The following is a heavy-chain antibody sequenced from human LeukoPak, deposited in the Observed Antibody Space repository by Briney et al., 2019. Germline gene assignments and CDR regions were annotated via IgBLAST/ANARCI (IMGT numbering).Heavy chain of an antibody. CDR3: ARYWGYCSSTTCYSRYFDL. D-gene: IGHD2-2*01. J-gene: IGHJ2*01. CDR1: GGSISSYY. Sequence: SETLSLTCTVSGGSISSYYWSWIRQPPGKGLEWIGYIYYSGSTNYNPSLKSRVTISVDTSKSQFSLKLSSVTAADTAVYYCARYWGYCSSTTCYSRYFDLWGRGTLVTVSS. CDR2: IYYSGST. V-gene: IGHV4-59*01.